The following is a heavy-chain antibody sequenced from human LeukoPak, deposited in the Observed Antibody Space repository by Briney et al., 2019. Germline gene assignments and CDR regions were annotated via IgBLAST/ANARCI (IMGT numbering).Heavy chain of an antibody. V-gene: IGHV3-48*03. D-gene: IGHD6-19*01. CDR2: VSSSGSTI. CDR3: ARGWVAGQHFDY. J-gene: IGHJ4*02. Sequence: GGSLRLSCAASGFTFSSYEMNWVRQAPGKGLERVSYVSSSGSTIYYADSVKGRFTISRDNAKNSLYLQMNSLRAEDTAVYYCARGWVAGQHFDYWGQGTLVTVSS. CDR1: GFTFSSYE.